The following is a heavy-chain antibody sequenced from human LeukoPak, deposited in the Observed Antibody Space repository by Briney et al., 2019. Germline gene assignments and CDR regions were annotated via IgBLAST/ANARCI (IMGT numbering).Heavy chain of an antibody. CDR1: GYTFTGYY. CDR3: ARFPESYGDPEDY. CDR2: INPNSGGT. J-gene: IGHJ4*02. D-gene: IGHD4-17*01. V-gene: IGHV1-2*02. Sequence: ASVKVSCKASGYTFTGYYMHWVRQAPGQGLEWMGWINPNSGGTNYAQKFQGRVTMTRDTSISTAYMELSRLRSDDTAVYYCARFPESYGDPEDYWGQGTLVTVSS.